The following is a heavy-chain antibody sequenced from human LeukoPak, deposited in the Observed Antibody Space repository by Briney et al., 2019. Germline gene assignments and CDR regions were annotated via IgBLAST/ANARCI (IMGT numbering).Heavy chain of an antibody. V-gene: IGHV4-30-2*01. D-gene: IGHD3-22*01. CDR2: IYHSGST. CDR3: ARVYYDSSGYSDY. J-gene: IGHJ4*02. CDR1: GGSISSGGYY. Sequence: SETLSLTCTVSGGSISSGGYYWSWIRQPPGKGLEWIGYIYHSGSTYYNPSLKSRVTISVDTSKNQFSLKLSSVTAADTAVYYCARVYYDSSGYSDYWGQGTLVTVSS.